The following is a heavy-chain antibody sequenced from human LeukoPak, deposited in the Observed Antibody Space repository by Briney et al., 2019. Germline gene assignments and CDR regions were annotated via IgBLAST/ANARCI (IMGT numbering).Heavy chain of an antibody. V-gene: IGHV3-53*01. CDR3: ASGEYYGSGSPSPFDH. CDR1: GFTVSSNY. Sequence: GGSLRLSCAASGFTVSSNYMSWVRQAPGKGLEWVSVIYSGGSTYYADSVKGRFTISRDNSKNTLYLQMNSLRAEDTAVYYCASGEYYGSGSPSPFDHWGQGTLVTVSS. D-gene: IGHD3-10*01. J-gene: IGHJ4*02. CDR2: IYSGGST.